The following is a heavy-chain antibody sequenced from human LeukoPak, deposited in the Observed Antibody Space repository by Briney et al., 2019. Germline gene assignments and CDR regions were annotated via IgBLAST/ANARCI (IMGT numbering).Heavy chain of an antibody. J-gene: IGHJ6*03. CDR3: AKGYSGSDYYMDV. V-gene: IGHV3-11*04. Sequence: PGGSLRLSCAASGFTFSDYYMSWIRQAPGKGLECVSYISSSGSTIYYADSVKGRFTISRDNSKNTLYLQMNSLRAEDTAVYYCAKGYSGSDYYMDVWGKGTTVTISS. D-gene: IGHD5-12*01. CDR2: ISSSGSTI. CDR1: GFTFSDYY.